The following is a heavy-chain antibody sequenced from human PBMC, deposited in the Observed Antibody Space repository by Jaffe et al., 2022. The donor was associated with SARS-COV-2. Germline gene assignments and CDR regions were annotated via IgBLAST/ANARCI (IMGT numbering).Heavy chain of an antibody. CDR3: ARHGALGGIIVVFDL. CDR1: GYTFTNYW. V-gene: IGHV5-51*01. J-gene: IGHJ4*02. D-gene: IGHD3-16*02. Sequence: EVQLVQSGAEVKKPGESLKISCKASGYTFTNYWIGWVRQMPGKSLEWMGFIYPGDSDTRYSPSFEGQVTISADKSTDTAYLHWSSLEASDTAIYYCARHGALGGIIVVFDLWGQGTLVTVSS. CDR2: IYPGDSDT.